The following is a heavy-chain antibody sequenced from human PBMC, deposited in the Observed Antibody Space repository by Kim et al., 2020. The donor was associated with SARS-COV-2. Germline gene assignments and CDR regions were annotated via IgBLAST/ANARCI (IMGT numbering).Heavy chain of an antibody. J-gene: IGHJ6*02. CDR1: GFTFSGSA. V-gene: IGHV3-73*01. Sequence: GGSLRLSCAASGFTFSGSAMHWVRQASGKGLEWVGRIRSKANSYATAYAASVKGRFTISRDDSKNTAYLQMNSLKTEDTAVYYCTRRDYYGSRGYYYGMDVWGQGTTVTVSS. D-gene: IGHD3-10*01. CDR3: TRRDYYGSRGYYYGMDV. CDR2: IRSKANSYAT.